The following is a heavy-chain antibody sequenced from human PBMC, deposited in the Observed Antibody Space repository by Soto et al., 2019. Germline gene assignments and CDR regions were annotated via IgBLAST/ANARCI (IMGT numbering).Heavy chain of an antibody. CDR3: ARGRDIVLVPAASWFDP. Sequence: GASVKVSCKASGYNFTNYGISWVRQAPGKGLEWMGWINVYNGNTKYAQKVQGRVTMTRDTSTSTVYMELSSLRSEDTAVYYCARGRDIVLVPAASWFDPWGQGALVTVSS. J-gene: IGHJ5*02. CDR1: GYNFTNYG. V-gene: IGHV1-18*01. CDR2: INVYNGNT. D-gene: IGHD2-2*01.